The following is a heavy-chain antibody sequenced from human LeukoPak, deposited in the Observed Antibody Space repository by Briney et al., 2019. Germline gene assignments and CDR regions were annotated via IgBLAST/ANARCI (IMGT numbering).Heavy chain of an antibody. CDR1: GFTFSSYD. J-gene: IGHJ4*02. D-gene: IGHD3-22*01. Sequence: GGSLRLSCAASGFTFSSYDMHSVRQTTGKCLEWVSAIGTAGDTYYPGSVKGRFTISRENAKNSLYLQMNSLRAGETAVYYWARGDSSGYQRNTKLDYWGQGTLVTVSS. V-gene: IGHV3-13*01. CDR2: IGTAGDT. CDR3: ARGDSSGYQRNTKLDY.